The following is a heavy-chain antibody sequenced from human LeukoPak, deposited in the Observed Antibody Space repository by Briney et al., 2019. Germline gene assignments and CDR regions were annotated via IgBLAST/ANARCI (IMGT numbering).Heavy chain of an antibody. Sequence: GESLKISCKFSGYTFTNHWIGWVRQMPGKGLEWMGIIYPGDSDTRYSPSFQGQVTISADKSISTAYLQWSSLKASDTAMYYCARQKGIAVATHFDYWGQGTLVTVSS. CDR1: GYTFTNHW. CDR2: IYPGDSDT. V-gene: IGHV5-51*01. D-gene: IGHD6-19*01. J-gene: IGHJ4*02. CDR3: ARQKGIAVATHFDY.